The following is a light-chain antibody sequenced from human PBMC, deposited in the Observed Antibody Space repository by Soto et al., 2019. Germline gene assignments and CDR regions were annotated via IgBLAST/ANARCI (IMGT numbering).Light chain of an antibody. V-gene: IGKV3-20*01. CDR3: QQYGASPQYT. CDR2: GAS. CDR1: QSVSSSY. J-gene: IGKJ2*01. Sequence: EIVLTQSPGTLSLSPGERATLSCRASQSVSSSYLAWYQQKPGQAPRLLIYGASRRATGIPDRFSGSGSGTDFTLTISRLEPEDFAVYYCQQYGASPQYTFGQGTKLEIK.